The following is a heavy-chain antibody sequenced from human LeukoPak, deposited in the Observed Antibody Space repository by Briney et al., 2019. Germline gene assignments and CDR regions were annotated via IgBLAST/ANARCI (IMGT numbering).Heavy chain of an antibody. D-gene: IGHD5-12*01. J-gene: IGHJ4*02. Sequence: SETLSLTCSVSGGSVSSGGYYWSWIRQPPGKGLEYIGYVSYSGSTNYNPSLKSRVTISVDTSKNQFSLKLSSVTAADTAVYYCARARRGLRFVYWGQGTLVTVSS. V-gene: IGHV4-61*08. CDR2: VSYSGST. CDR3: ARARRGLRFVY. CDR1: GGSVSSGGYY.